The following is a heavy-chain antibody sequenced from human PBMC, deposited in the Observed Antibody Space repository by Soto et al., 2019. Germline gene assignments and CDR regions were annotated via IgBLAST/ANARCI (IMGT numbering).Heavy chain of an antibody. CDR3: AKDQIVVVVAATAWDY. V-gene: IGHV3-23*01. Sequence: GGSLRLSCAASGFTFSSYAMSWVRQAPGKGLEWVSAISGSGGSTYYADSVKGRFTISRDNSKNTLYLQMNSLRAEDTAVYYCAKDQIVVVVAATAWDYWGQGTLVTVSP. CDR1: GFTFSSYA. D-gene: IGHD2-15*01. J-gene: IGHJ4*02. CDR2: ISGSGGST.